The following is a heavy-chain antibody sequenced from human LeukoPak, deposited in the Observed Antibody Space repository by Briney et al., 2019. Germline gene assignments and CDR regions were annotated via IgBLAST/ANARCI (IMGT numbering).Heavy chain of an antibody. CDR3: ARGPYSYDSSGAFDI. CDR2: IFYSGST. Sequence: SETLSLTCTVSSGSISNSNYYWGWIRQPPGKGLEWIGSIFYSGSTYYNPSLKSRVTISVDTSKNQFSLKLSSVTAADTAVYFCARGPYSYDSSGAFDIWGQGTMVTVSS. V-gene: IGHV4-39*01. D-gene: IGHD3-22*01. J-gene: IGHJ3*02. CDR1: SGSISNSNYY.